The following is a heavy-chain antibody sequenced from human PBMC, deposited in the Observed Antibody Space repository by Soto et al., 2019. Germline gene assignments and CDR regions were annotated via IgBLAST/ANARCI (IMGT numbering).Heavy chain of an antibody. Sequence: PGGSLRLSCAGSGFTLSDHYIDWVRQAPGKGLEWVGRSRDKAQGYSTAYAASVKGRFTTSRDESKNSVYLQMNSLRAEDTAVYYCARDWGSGSYYNGPNDYWGQGTLVTVSS. CDR2: SRDKAQGYST. V-gene: IGHV3-72*01. J-gene: IGHJ4*02. D-gene: IGHD3-10*01. CDR1: GFTLSDHY. CDR3: ARDWGSGSYYNGPNDY.